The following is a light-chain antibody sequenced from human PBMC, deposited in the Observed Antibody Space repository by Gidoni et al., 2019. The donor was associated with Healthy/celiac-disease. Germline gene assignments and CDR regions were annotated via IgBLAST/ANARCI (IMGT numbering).Light chain of an antibody. CDR1: SSDVGGYNY. CDR3: SSYTSSSDVV. J-gene: IGLJ2*01. CDR2: DVS. V-gene: IGLV2-14*01. Sequence: QSALTQPASVSGSPGRSITISCTGTSSDVGGYNYFSWYQQHPGNAPKLMIYDVSNRPSGFSNRCAGSKSCNTSSRTISGLQAEDEADYYCSSYTSSSDVVFGGGTKLT.